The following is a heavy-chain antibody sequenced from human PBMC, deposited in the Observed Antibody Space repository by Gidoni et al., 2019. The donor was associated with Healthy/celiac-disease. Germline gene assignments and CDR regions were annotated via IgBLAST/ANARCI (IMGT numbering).Heavy chain of an antibody. V-gene: IGHV1-2*02. CDR3: ARDCFDSSSERNCFDP. CDR1: GYPFTGYY. D-gene: IGHD3-22*01. Sequence: QVQLVPSGTEVKKPGASVKVSCKASGYPFTGYYVHWVRQAPGEGLEWMGWINPDSGGTSYAQKFQGRVTVTTDTSISTAYMELSRLTSDDTAVYYCARDCFDSSSERNCFDPWGQGTLVTVSS. CDR2: INPDSGGT. J-gene: IGHJ5*02.